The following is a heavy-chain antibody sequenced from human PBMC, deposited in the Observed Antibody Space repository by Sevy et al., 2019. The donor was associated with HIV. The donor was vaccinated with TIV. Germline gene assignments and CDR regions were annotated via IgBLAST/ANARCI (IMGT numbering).Heavy chain of an antibody. D-gene: IGHD4-17*01. CDR1: GFTFSTYG. CDR3: ARDLEFYDYGDYGPAFMPDY. V-gene: IGHV3-33*01. CDR2: MWFDGSNT. J-gene: IGHJ4*02. Sequence: GGSLRLSCAASGFTFSTYGMHWVRQAPGKGLEWVAVMWFDGSNTYYADSVKGRFTISRDIAKNTLHLQVNSLRAEDTAVYYCARDLEFYDYGDYGPAFMPDYWGQGTLVTVS.